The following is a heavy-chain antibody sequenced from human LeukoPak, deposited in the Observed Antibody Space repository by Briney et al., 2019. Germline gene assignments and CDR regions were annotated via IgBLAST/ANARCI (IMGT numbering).Heavy chain of an antibody. CDR2: IYYSGST. Sequence: PSETLSLTCAVSGGSISSYYWSWIRQPPGKGLEWIWYIYYSGSTNYNPSLKSRVTISVDTSKNQFSLKLSSVTAADTAVYYCARGARGSYSYWGQGTLVTVSS. J-gene: IGHJ4*02. V-gene: IGHV4-59*08. CDR1: GGSISSYY. D-gene: IGHD1-26*01. CDR3: ARGARGSYSY.